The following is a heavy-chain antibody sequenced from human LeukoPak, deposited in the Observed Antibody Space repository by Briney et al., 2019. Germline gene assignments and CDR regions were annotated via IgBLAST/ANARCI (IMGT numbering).Heavy chain of an antibody. V-gene: IGHV4-38-2*02. Sequence: NPSETLSLTCTVSGYSISSGYYWGWIRQPPGKGLEWIGSIYHSGSTYYNPSLKSRVTISVDTSKNQFSLRLSSMTAADTAVYYCARNQYGSGSPLFDYWGQGTLVTVSS. J-gene: IGHJ4*02. CDR2: IYHSGST. CDR3: ARNQYGSGSPLFDY. D-gene: IGHD3-10*01. CDR1: GYSISSGYY.